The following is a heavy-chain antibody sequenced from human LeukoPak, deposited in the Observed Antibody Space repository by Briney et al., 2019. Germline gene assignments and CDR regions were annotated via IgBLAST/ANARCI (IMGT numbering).Heavy chain of an antibody. D-gene: IGHD3-3*01. V-gene: IGHV4-39*01. CDR1: GGSISSSSYY. J-gene: IGHJ4*02. Sequence: PSETLSLTCTVSGGSISSSSYYWGWVRQPPGKGLEWIGSIYYSGSTYYNPSLKSRVTISVDTSKNQFSLKLSSVTAADTAVYYCARRELRFLEWSSYYFDYWGQGTLVTASS. CDR3: ARRELRFLEWSSYYFDY. CDR2: IYYSGST.